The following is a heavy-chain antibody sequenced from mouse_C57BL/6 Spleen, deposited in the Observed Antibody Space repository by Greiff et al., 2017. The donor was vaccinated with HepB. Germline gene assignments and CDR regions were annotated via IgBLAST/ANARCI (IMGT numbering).Heavy chain of an antibody. V-gene: IGHV1-53*01. J-gene: IGHJ1*03. D-gene: IGHD1-1*01. CDR2: INPRNGGT. CDR3: ARSLYYGSGLDV. Sequence: VQLQQSGTELVKPGASVKLSCKASGYTFTSYWMHWVKQRPGQGLEWIGNINPRNGGTNYNEKFKSKATLTVDKSSSTAYMQLSSLTSEDSAVYYCARSLYYGSGLDVWGTGTTVTVSS. CDR1: GYTFTSYW.